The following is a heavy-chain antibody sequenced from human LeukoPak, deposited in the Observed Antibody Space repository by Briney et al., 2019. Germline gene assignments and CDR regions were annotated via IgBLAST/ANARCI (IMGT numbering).Heavy chain of an antibody. CDR3: ARVEVYCSSTSCYLGYNWFDP. V-gene: IGHV1-8*01. CDR2: MNPNSGNT. D-gene: IGHD2-2*01. Sequence: ASVKVSCKASGYTFTSYDINWVRQATGQGPEWMGWMNPNSGNTGYAQKFQGRVTMTRNTSISTAYMELSSLRSEDTAVYYCARVEVYCSSTSCYLGYNWFDPWGQGTLVTVSS. J-gene: IGHJ5*02. CDR1: GYTFTSYD.